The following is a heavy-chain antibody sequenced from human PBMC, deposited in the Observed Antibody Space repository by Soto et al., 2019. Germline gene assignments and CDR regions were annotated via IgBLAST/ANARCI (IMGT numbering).Heavy chain of an antibody. Sequence: GGSLRLSCAASGFMFSDYAMTWARQAPGKELEWVSGLLRPGRSTYYADSVKGRFTISGDTSANTVYLQMDSLRDVDTAVYYCAKDAIANDGIWLMDSWGQGTVVTVSS. V-gene: IGHV3-23*01. CDR2: LLRPGRST. D-gene: IGHD2-2*02. J-gene: IGHJ5*02. CDR3: AKDAIANDGIWLMDS. CDR1: GFMFSDYA.